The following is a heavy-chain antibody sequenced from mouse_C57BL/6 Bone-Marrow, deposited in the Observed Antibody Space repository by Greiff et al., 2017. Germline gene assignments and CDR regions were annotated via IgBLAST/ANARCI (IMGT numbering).Heavy chain of an antibody. CDR2: LHPNSGST. CDR1: GYTFTSYW. V-gene: IGHV1-64*01. D-gene: IGHD1-1*01. J-gene: IGHJ3*01. CDR3: ARRGYDGSSYECAY. Sequence: QVQLKQPGAELVKPGASVKLSCKASGYTFTSYWMHWVKQRPGQGLAWIGMLHPNSGSTNYNEKFKSKATPTVAKSSSTAYMQLSSLTSEDSAVYYGARRGYDGSSYECAYGGQGTLVT.